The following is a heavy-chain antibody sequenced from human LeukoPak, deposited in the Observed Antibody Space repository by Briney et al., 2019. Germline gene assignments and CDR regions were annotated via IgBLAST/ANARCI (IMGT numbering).Heavy chain of an antibody. D-gene: IGHD3-22*01. CDR3: ARVYSSGYYYFDY. J-gene: IGHJ4*02. Sequence: ASVKVSCKASGYSFTSNYIRWVRQAPGQGLEWMGMIYPRDGSTGYAQKFQGRVTMTTDTSTSTAYMELRSLRSDDTAVYYCARVYSSGYYYFDYWGQGTLVTVSS. CDR1: GYSFTSNY. CDR2: IYPRDGST. V-gene: IGHV1-46*01.